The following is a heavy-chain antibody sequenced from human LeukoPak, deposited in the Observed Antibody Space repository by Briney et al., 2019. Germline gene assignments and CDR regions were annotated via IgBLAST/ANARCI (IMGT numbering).Heavy chain of an antibody. J-gene: IGHJ4*02. D-gene: IGHD3-22*01. CDR2: MNPNSGNT. V-gene: IGHV1-8*01. CDR3: ARELGDYYDSSGYYSPVDY. Sequence: ASVKVSCKASGYTFTSYDINWVRQATGQGLEWMGWMNPNSGNTGYAQKFQGRVTMTRDTSISTAYMELSSLRSEDTAVYYCARELGDYYDSSGYYSPVDYWGQGTLVTVSS. CDR1: GYTFTSYD.